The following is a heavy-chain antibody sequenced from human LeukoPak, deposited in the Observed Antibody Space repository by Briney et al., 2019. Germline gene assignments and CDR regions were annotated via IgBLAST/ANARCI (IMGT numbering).Heavy chain of an antibody. D-gene: IGHD1-26*01. J-gene: IGHJ4*02. V-gene: IGHV4-34*01. CDR2: INHSGST. Sequence: PSETLSLTCAVYGGSFSGYYWSWIRQPPGKGLEWIGEINHSGSTNYNPSLKSRVTISVDTSKNQFSLKLSSVTAADTAVYYCARGEQTDFIARARYHFDYWGQGTLVTVSS. CDR3: ARGEQTDFIARARYHFDY. CDR1: GGSFSGYY.